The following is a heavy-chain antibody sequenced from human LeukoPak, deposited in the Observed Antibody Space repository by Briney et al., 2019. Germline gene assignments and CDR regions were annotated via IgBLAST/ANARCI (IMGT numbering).Heavy chain of an antibody. CDR3: ARENSYGYFDY. CDR2: VYYSGST. CDR1: GGSISSSSYS. Sequence: SETLSLTCTVSGGSISSSSYSWGWIRQPPGKGLEWIGSVYYSGSTYYNPSLKSRVTIAVDTSKNQFSLKLSSVTAADTAVYYCARENSYGYFDYWGQGTLVTVSS. V-gene: IGHV4-39*07. J-gene: IGHJ4*02. D-gene: IGHD5-18*01.